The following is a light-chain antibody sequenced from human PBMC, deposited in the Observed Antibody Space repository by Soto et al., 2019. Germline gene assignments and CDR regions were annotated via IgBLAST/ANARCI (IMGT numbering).Light chain of an antibody. CDR3: QHYNSYSEA. V-gene: IGKV1-5*03. J-gene: IGKJ1*01. CDR1: QTISSW. CDR2: KAS. Sequence: DIQMTQSPATLSASVGDRVTITCRASQTISSWLSWYQQKPGKAPKLLIYKASTLKSGVPSRFSGRGSGTELTLTLSSLQPDDFATYYCQHYNSYSEAFGQGTQVDIK.